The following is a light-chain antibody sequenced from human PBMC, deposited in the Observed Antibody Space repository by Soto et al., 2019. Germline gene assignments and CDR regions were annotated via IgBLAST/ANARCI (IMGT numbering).Light chain of an antibody. Sequence: QSVLTQPPSVSGAPGQRVTISCTRSSSNIGAGYDVHWYQQLPGTAPKLLISGNSNRPSGVPDRFSGSKSGTSASLSITGLQAEDEADYYCSSYTSSSTVVFGGGTKPTVL. CDR2: GNS. CDR1: SSNIGAGYD. CDR3: SSYTSSSTVV. V-gene: IGLV1-40*01. J-gene: IGLJ2*01.